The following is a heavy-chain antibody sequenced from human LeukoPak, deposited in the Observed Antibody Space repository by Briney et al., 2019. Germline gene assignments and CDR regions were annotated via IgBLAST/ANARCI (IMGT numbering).Heavy chain of an antibody. CDR3: ARGRASGSYYATYYFDY. V-gene: IGHV4-4*07. CDR1: GNSFGDYY. Sequence: PSETLSLTCTVSGNSFGDYYWSWIRQPAGKGLEWIGRIYTSGSTTYNPSLKSRVTISVDTSKNQFSLKLSSVTAADTAVYYCARGRASGSYYATYYFDYWGQGTLVTVSS. CDR2: IYTSGST. D-gene: IGHD1-26*01. J-gene: IGHJ4*02.